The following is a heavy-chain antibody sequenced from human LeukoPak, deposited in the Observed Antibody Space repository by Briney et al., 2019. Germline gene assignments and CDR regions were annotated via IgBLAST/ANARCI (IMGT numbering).Heavy chain of an antibody. CDR2: ISYDGSNK. CDR1: GFTFSSYG. Sequence: PGGSLRLSCAASGFTFSSYGMHWVRHAPGKGLEWVAVISYDGSNKYYADSVKGRFTISRDNSKNTLYLQMNSLRAEDTAVYYCAKHGMDVWGQGTTVTVSS. CDR3: AKHGMDV. J-gene: IGHJ6*02. V-gene: IGHV3-30*18.